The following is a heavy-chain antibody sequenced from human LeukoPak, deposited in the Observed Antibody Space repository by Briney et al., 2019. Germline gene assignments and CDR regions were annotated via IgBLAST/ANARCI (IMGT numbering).Heavy chain of an antibody. D-gene: IGHD5-12*01. Sequence: GGSLRLSCAASGFIFSSYSMNWVRQAPGKGLEWVSYISSSSSTIYYADSVKGRFTISRDNAKNSLYLQMNSLRAEDKAVYYCARELYSGYDYWGQGTLVTVSS. V-gene: IGHV3-48*04. CDR1: GFIFSSYS. CDR2: ISSSSSTI. CDR3: ARELYSGYDY. J-gene: IGHJ4*02.